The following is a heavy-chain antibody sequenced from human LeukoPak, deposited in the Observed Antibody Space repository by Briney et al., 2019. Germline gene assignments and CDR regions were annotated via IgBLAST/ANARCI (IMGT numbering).Heavy chain of an antibody. Sequence: GASVKVSCKASGYTVTGYYMHWVRQAPGQGLEWMGWINPNSGGTNYAQKFQGWVTMTRDTSISTAYMELSRLRSDDTAVYYCARGWFGELFSNYYYYYGMDVWGQGTTVTVSS. CDR1: GYTVTGYY. V-gene: IGHV1-2*04. CDR2: INPNSGGT. J-gene: IGHJ6*02. D-gene: IGHD3-10*01. CDR3: ARGWFGELFSNYYYYYGMDV.